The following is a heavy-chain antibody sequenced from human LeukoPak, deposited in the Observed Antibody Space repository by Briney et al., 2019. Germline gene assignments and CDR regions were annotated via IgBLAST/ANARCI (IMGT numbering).Heavy chain of an antibody. Sequence: PGGSLRLSCASSGFTFNNYAMTWVRQAPGKGLEWVSSITASGGSTYCADSVKGRFTISRDNSKNTLYLQMSSLRAEDTAVYYCARNGDSPPVDYFDYWGQGTLVTVSS. V-gene: IGHV3-23*01. CDR1: GFTFNNYA. D-gene: IGHD4-17*01. J-gene: IGHJ4*02. CDR3: ARNGDSPPVDYFDY. CDR2: ITASGGST.